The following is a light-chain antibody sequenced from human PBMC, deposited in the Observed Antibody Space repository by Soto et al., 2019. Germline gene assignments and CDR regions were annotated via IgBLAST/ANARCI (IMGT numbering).Light chain of an antibody. J-gene: IGKJ5*01. CDR2: GAT. CDR3: QQYNSYPIT. V-gene: IGKV1-27*01. Sequence: DVQLTQSPSSLSASVEDRVTISCRASQSIATYLNWYQQKPGKAPQLLIYGATTLQSGVPSRFSGSGSGTEFTLTISSLQPDDFATYYCQQYNSYPITFGQGTRLEIK. CDR1: QSIATY.